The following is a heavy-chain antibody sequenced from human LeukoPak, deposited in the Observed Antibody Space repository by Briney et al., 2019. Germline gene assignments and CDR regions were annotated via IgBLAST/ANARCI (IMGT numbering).Heavy chain of an antibody. CDR1: GYTFTKYG. CDR3: AISYNYDSSPYFDEAFDI. Sequence: ASVKVSCKASGYTFTKYGISWVRRAPGQGLEWVGGITAAHKDTSYAQKFQGRVTVTTDTSTNTASMELRSLRSDDTAVYYCAISYNYDSSPYFDEAFDIWGQGTEVTVSS. V-gene: IGHV1-18*01. CDR2: ITAAHKDT. D-gene: IGHD3-22*01. J-gene: IGHJ3*02.